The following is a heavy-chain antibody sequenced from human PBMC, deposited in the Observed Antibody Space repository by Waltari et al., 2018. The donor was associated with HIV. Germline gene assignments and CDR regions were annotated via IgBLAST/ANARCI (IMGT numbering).Heavy chain of an antibody. V-gene: IGHV1-18*01. CDR1: GYTFTYYV. J-gene: IGHJ4*02. Sequence: QVHLAQSGGELRKPGASVTVSCKASGYTFTYYVMPWVRQAPGQGLEWMGWISGYNGDTKYAQKVRGRVTMTTDTSTSTAYLEMGSLRFDDTAVYYCARDHYYGSSGYYSDYWGQGTLVTVSS. D-gene: IGHD3-22*01. CDR3: ARDHYYGSSGYYSDY. CDR2: ISGYNGDT.